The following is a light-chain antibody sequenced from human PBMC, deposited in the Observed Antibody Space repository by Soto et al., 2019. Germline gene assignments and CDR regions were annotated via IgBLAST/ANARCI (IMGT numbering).Light chain of an antibody. CDR2: KAS. CDR3: QHYNSYSVA. V-gene: IGKV1-5*03. Sequence: DIQMTQSPSTLSASVGDRVTITCRASQNIYLWLAWYQQKPWKAQKAVIYKASTLESGVPSRVSGSGIGTEFTVTISSLQPDDFATYYCQHYNSYSVAFGQGNRVEVK. J-gene: IGKJ1*01. CDR1: QNIYLW.